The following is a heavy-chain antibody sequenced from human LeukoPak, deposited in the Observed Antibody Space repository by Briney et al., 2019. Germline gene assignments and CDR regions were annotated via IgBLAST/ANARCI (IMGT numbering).Heavy chain of an antibody. V-gene: IGHV4-31*03. CDR2: IYYSGST. Sequence: PSETLSLTCTVSGGSISSGDYYWSWIRQHPGKGLEWIGYIYYSGSTYYNPSLKSRVTISVDTSKNQFSLKLSSVTAADTAVYYCARDSLHNWFDPWGQGTLVTVSS. J-gene: IGHJ5*02. CDR1: GGSISSGDYY. CDR3: ARDSLHNWFDP.